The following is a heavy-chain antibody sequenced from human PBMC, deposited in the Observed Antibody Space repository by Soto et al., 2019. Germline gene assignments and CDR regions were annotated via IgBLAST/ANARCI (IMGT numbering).Heavy chain of an antibody. Sequence: GGSLRLSCAASGFTFSSYAMSWVRQAPGKGQEWVSAISGSGGSTYYAESVKGRFTISRDNSKNTLYLQMNSLRAEDTAVYYCGSPGHEFDYWGQGTLVTVSS. CDR2: ISGSGGST. V-gene: IGHV3-23*01. J-gene: IGHJ4*02. CDR1: GFTFSSYA. CDR3: GSPGHEFDY.